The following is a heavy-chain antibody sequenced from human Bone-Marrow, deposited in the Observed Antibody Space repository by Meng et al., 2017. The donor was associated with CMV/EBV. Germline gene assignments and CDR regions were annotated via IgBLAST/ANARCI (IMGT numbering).Heavy chain of an antibody. D-gene: IGHD2-2*01. CDR3: ARTNCSSTSCYYYYGMDV. CDR2: INWNGGST. Sequence: GEYLKISCAASGFTFDDYGMSWVRQAPGKGLEWVSGINWNGGSTGYADSVKGRFTISRDNAKNSLYLQMNSLRAEDTALYYCARTNCSSTSCYYYYGMDVWGQGTTVTVSS. CDR1: GFTFDDYG. J-gene: IGHJ6*02. V-gene: IGHV3-20*04.